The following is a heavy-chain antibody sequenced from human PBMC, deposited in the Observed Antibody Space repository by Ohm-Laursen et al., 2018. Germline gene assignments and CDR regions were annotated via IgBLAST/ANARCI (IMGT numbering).Heavy chain of an antibody. CDR3: AKDYGGNPFDY. CDR2: IYTSGST. J-gene: IGHJ4*02. CDR1: GGSISSYY. D-gene: IGHD4-23*01. V-gene: IGHV4-4*07. Sequence: SDTLSLTCTVSGGSISSYYWSWIRQPAGKGLEWIGRIYTSGSTNYNPSLKSRVTMSLDTSKNQFPLKLSSATAADTAAYYCAKDYGGNPFDYWGQGTLVTVSS.